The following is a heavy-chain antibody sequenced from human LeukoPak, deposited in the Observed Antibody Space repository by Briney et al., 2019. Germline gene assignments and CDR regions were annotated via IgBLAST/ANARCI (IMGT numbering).Heavy chain of an antibody. CDR3: ARDADMVTFGGVIVPFDI. CDR2: IKEAGSEG. CDR1: GFSFSTYW. J-gene: IGHJ3*02. V-gene: IGHV3-7*01. Sequence: GGSLRLSCAASGFSFSTYWMSWVRQAPGKGLEWVANIKEAGSEGYYVDSVKGRFTISKDNANNSLYLEMNSLRAEDTAVYYCARDADMVTFGGVIVPFDIWGQGTMVTVSS. D-gene: IGHD3-16*02.